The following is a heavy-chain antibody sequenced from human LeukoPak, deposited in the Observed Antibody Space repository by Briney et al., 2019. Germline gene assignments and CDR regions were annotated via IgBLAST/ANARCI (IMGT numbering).Heavy chain of an antibody. CDR1: GGSVSSGSYY. V-gene: IGHV4-61*01. CDR3: ARDRPYSSSSYYFDY. Sequence: SETLSLTCTISGGSVSSGSYYWSWIRQPPGKGLEWIGYIYYSGSTNYNPSLKSRVTISVDTSKNQFSLKLSSVTAADTAVYYCARDRPYSSSSYYFDYWGQGTLVTVSS. J-gene: IGHJ4*02. D-gene: IGHD6-13*01. CDR2: IYYSGST.